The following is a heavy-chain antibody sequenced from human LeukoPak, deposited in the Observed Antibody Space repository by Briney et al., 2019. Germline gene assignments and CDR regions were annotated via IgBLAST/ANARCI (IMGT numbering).Heavy chain of an antibody. Sequence: GGSLRLSCPASGFTFSSYAMHWVRQAPGKGLEYVSAISSNGGSTYYADSVKGRFTISRDNSKNTLYLQMSSLRAEDTAVYYCVKWSAYDFWSGYPRLAFDYWGQGTLVTVSS. CDR3: VKWSAYDFWSGYPRLAFDY. V-gene: IGHV3-64D*06. J-gene: IGHJ4*02. D-gene: IGHD3-3*01. CDR1: GFTFSSYA. CDR2: ISSNGGST.